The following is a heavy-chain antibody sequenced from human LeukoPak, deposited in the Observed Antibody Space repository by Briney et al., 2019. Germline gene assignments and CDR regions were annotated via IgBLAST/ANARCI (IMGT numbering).Heavy chain of an antibody. CDR2: ISHGATT. CDR3: ASDSGYSNGYVLQH. J-gene: IGHJ4*02. CDR1: GASISSGGYY. V-gene: IGHV4-31*03. Sequence: SETLSLTCTVSGASISSGGYYWSWIRQLPGGGLEWIGYISHGATTSTHPSLKSRVTISADTSKNQFSLRLTSLTAADTAVYYCASDSGYSNGYVLQHWGQGTLVTVSS. D-gene: IGHD5-18*01.